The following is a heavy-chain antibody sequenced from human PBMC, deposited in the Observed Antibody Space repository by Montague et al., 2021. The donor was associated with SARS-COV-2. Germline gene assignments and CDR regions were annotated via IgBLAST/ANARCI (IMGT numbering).Heavy chain of an antibody. Sequence: SETLSLTCTVSGGSISSSGYYWGWIRQHPGKGLERIGCIYYNGSTYYNPSLKSRVTISVDTSKNQFSLKLSSVTAADTAVYYCARPGEYYDGGSGAFDIWGQGTMVTVSS. CDR2: IYYNGST. V-gene: IGHV4-39*01. D-gene: IGHD3-22*01. CDR1: GGSISSSGYY. CDR3: ARPGEYYDGGSGAFDI. J-gene: IGHJ3*02.